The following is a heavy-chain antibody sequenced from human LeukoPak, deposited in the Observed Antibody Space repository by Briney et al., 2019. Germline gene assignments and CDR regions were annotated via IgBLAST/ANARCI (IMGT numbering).Heavy chain of an antibody. V-gene: IGHV3-23*01. CDR1: GFTFSSYA. D-gene: IGHD3-16*01. J-gene: IGHJ4*02. CDR3: AKDQLGPTSLFYFDY. Sequence: QAGGSLRLSCAASGFTFSSYAMSWVRQAPGKGLEWVSTISGSGGSTYYAGSVKGRFTISRDNFKNTLSLQMNSLRAEDTAIYYCAKDQLGPTSLFYFDYWGQGILVTVSS. CDR2: ISGSGGST.